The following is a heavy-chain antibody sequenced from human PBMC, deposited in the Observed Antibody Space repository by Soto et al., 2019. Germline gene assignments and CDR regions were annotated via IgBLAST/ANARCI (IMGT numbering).Heavy chain of an antibody. Sequence: ASLKVSCKASGYTFTTYQMHWVRQAPGQGLEWMGIINPSGGSTVYAQKFQGRVTMTRDTSTSTVYMELSSLRSEDTAVYYCAKWSDNFDSIGRPLDYWGQGTLVTVSS. CDR2: INPSGGST. CDR1: GYTFTTYQ. J-gene: IGHJ4*02. V-gene: IGHV1-46*01. D-gene: IGHD3-22*01. CDR3: AKWSDNFDSIGRPLDY.